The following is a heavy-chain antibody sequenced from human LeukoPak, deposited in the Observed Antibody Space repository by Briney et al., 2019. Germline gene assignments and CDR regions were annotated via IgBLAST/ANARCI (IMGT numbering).Heavy chain of an antibody. D-gene: IGHD1-1*01. J-gene: IGHJ4*02. V-gene: IGHV1-8*01. CDR1: GYTFTSHD. CDR3: ARGYSPTIRTTGIDY. Sequence: ASVKVSCKASGYTFTSHDINWVRQATGQGLEWMGWMNPNSGNTGHAQKFQGRVIMSRDTSINTAYMELHSLRSDDTAVYYCARGYSPTIRTTGIDYWGQGTLVTVSS. CDR2: MNPNSGNT.